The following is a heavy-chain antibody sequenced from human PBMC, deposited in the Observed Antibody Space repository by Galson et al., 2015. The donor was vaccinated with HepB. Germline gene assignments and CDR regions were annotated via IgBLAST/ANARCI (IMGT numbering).Heavy chain of an antibody. J-gene: IGHJ4*02. Sequence: TLSLTCAVSGGSISSGGYSWSWIRQPPGKGLEWIGYIYYSGSTYYNPSLKSRVTISVDTSKNQFSLKLSSVTAADTAVYYCARMVRYSSSWEAFDYWGQGTLVTVSS. CDR3: ARMVRYSSSWEAFDY. V-gene: IGHV4-30-4*07. CDR1: GGSISSGGYS. CDR2: IYYSGST. D-gene: IGHD6-13*01.